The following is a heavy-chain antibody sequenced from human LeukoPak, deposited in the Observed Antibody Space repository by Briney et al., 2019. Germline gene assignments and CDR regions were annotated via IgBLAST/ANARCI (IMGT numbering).Heavy chain of an antibody. CDR1: GFTFSSYW. J-gene: IGHJ1*01. CDR2: IKQDGSEK. CDR3: ARDDRRSPYSSSDPRYLQH. D-gene: IGHD6-6*01. Sequence: GGSLRLSCAASGFTFSSYWMSWVRQAPGKGLEWVANIKQDGSEKYYVDSVKGRFTISRDNAKNSLYLQMNSLRAEDTAVYYCARDDRRSPYSSSDPRYLQHWGQGTLVTVSS. V-gene: IGHV3-7*01.